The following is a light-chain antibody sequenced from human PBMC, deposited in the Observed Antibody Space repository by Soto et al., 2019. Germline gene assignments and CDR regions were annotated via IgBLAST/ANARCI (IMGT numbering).Light chain of an antibody. CDR1: QSISSD. J-gene: IGKJ2*03. CDR3: EEYDNWPQS. CDR2: GAS. Sequence: RTMSPNTLSVSPGERATLSCRASQSISSDVAWYQQKPGQAPRLLIYGASTTATGIPARFSGSGSGTEFALTISSLQAEDFAVYNCEEYDNWPQSFGQRTKVDIK. V-gene: IGKV3-15*01.